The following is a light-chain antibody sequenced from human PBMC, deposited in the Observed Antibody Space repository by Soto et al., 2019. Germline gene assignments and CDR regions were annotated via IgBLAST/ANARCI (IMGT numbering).Light chain of an antibody. J-gene: IGLJ2*01. CDR2: AVS. CDR1: SSDVGAYNY. V-gene: IGLV2-14*01. Sequence: QSALTQPASVSGSPGQSITISCTGTSSDVGAYNYVSWYQQYPGKAPKLMIYAVSNRPSGISNRFSGSKSGNTASLTISGLQAEYEADYYCSSFTSSSTRVFGGGTKLTVL. CDR3: SSFTSSSTRV.